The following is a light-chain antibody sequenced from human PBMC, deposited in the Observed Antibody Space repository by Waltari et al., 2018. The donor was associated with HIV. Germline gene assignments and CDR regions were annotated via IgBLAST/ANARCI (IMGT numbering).Light chain of an antibody. V-gene: IGLV3-9*01. CDR2: NDR. CDR3: QVWHYSVV. Sequence: SYELTQPFSVSVALGQTVRITCGGSTIGTTDVHWYQQRPGQASLLVIFNDRDRPSGIPERFSGSKSRNTATLTISGAQAGDEADYYCQVWHYSVVFGGGTKLTVL. CDR1: TIGTTD. J-gene: IGLJ3*02.